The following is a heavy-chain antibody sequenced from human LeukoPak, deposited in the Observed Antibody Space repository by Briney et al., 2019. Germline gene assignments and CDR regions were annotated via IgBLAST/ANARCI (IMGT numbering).Heavy chain of an antibody. D-gene: IGHD3-3*01. V-gene: IGHV1-2*02. CDR2: INPNSGST. CDR3: ARLESTKYYDFWSGYERGLTDY. J-gene: IGHJ4*02. Sequence: GASVKVSCKASGYTFTGYYMHWVRQAPGQGLEWMGWINPNSGSTNYAQKFQGRVTMTRDTSISTAYMELSRLRSDDTAVYYCARLESTKYYDFWSGYERGLTDYWGQGTLVTVSS. CDR1: GYTFTGYY.